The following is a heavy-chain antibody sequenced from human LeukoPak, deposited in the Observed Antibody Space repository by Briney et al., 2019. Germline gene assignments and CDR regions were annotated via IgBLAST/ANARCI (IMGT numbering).Heavy chain of an antibody. D-gene: IGHD2-15*01. V-gene: IGHV3-23*01. CDR2: LSRGGSTT. CDR3: ARQQRIRHCSEGVCTEGYYFDY. J-gene: IGHJ4*02. Sequence: GGSLRLSCAGTGFAFYMFAIDWVRQAPGKGLEWVSGLSRGGSTTNYADSVKGRFTISRDKSQNSVFLQLNSLRPEDTAVYYCARQQRIRHCSEGVCTEGYYFDYWGQGTLVTVSS. CDR1: GFAFYMFA.